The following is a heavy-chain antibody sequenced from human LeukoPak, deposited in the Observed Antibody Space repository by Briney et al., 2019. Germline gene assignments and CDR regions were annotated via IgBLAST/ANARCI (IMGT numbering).Heavy chain of an antibody. CDR1: GGTFSSYA. J-gene: IGHJ6*03. Sequence: GSSVKVSCKASGGTFSSYAISWVRQAPGQGLEWMGGIIPIFGTANYAQKFQGRVTITTDESTSTAFMELSSLRSEDTAVYYCARDNDGAAAGTHYYYMDVWGKGTTVTVSS. D-gene: IGHD6-13*01. CDR2: IIPIFGTA. V-gene: IGHV1-69*05. CDR3: ARDNDGAAAGTHYYYMDV.